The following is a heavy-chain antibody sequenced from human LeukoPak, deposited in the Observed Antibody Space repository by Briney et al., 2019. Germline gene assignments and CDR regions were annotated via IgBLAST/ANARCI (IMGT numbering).Heavy chain of an antibody. CDR1: GYTFTGYY. CDR3: ATRKGSGSSWYEARGSDYFDY. D-gene: IGHD6-13*01. Sequence: GASVKVSCKASGYTFTGYYMNWVRQAPGQGLEWMGRINPNTGGTNYAQNFQGSVTMTRDTSITTVYMELSRLRSDDTAVYYCATRKGSGSSWYEARGSDYFDYWGQGTLVTVSS. CDR2: INPNTGGT. V-gene: IGHV1-2*06. J-gene: IGHJ4*02.